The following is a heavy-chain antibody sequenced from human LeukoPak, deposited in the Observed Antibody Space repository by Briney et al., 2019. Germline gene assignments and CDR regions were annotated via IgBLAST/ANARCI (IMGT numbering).Heavy chain of an antibody. Sequence: SETLSLTCTVSNGLIISSNWWSWVRQPPGKGLEWIGEVYHDGSTNYNPSFKSRVTISVDKSMNQFSLNLRSVTAADTAIYYCVGDRSDSVVVPAANWGQGTLVTVSS. D-gene: IGHD2-2*01. CDR1: NGLIISSNW. CDR2: VYHDGST. J-gene: IGHJ4*02. CDR3: VGDRSDSVVVPAAN. V-gene: IGHV4-4*02.